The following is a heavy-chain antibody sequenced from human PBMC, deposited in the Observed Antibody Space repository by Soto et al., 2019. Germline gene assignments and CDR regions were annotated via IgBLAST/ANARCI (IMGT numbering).Heavy chain of an antibody. J-gene: IGHJ4*02. CDR1: GFTFNSYN. CDR2: SSSGSNTI. Sequence: EVQLVESGGGLVQMGGSLRLSCAASGFTFNSYNMNWVRQAPGRGLEWVSYSSSGSNTIYYADSVKGRFTVSRDSAQNSLYLQMNSLIAEDTAVYYCARGVGALLYSDFWGQGTLVTVSS. CDR3: ARGVGALLYSDF. V-gene: IGHV3-48*01. D-gene: IGHD1-26*01.